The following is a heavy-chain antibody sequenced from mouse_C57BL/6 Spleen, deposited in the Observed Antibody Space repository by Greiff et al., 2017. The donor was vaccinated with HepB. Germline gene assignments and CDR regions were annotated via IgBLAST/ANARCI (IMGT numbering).Heavy chain of an antibody. CDR1: GFTFSSYG. CDR2: ISSGGSYT. V-gene: IGHV5-6*01. D-gene: IGHD1-1*01. Sequence: EVQRVESGGDLVKPGGSLKLSCAASGFTFSSYGMSWVRQTPDKRLEWVATISSGGSYTYYPDSVKGRFTISRDNAKNTLYLQMSSLKSEDTAMYYCARHPYYGSSRSLPYYFDYWGQGTTLTVSS. CDR3: ARHPYYGSSRSLPYYFDY. J-gene: IGHJ2*01.